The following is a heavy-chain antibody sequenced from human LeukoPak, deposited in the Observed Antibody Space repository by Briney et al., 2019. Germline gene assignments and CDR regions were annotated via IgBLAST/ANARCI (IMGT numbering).Heavy chain of an antibody. CDR2: IYYSGST. V-gene: IGHV4-30-4*08. J-gene: IGHJ5*02. CDR1: GGSISSGDYY. D-gene: IGHD2-15*01. Sequence: SQTLSLTCTVSGGSISSGDYYWSWIRQPPGKGLEWIGYIYYSGSTYYNPSLKSRVTISVDTSKNQFSLKLSSVTAADTAVYYCASRGAVAALNTAGWFDPWGQGTLVTVSS. CDR3: ASRGAVAALNTAGWFDP.